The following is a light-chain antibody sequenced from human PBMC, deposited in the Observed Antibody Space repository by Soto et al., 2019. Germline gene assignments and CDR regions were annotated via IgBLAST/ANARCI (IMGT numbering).Light chain of an antibody. J-gene: IGKJ1*01. V-gene: IGKV3-20*01. CDR3: QQYGSSPAT. CDR2: GAS. CDR1: QSVSSSY. Sequence: EIGLPQSPGTLSLSPGERATLSCMASQSVSSSYLAWYQQKPGQAPSLLIYGASSRATGIPARFSGSWSGTDFTLTISRLEPEDFAVYYCQQYGSSPATFGQGTKVEIK.